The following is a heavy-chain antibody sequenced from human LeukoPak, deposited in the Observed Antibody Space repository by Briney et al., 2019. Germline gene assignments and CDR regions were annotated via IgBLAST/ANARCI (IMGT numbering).Heavy chain of an antibody. Sequence: GGSLRLSCAASGFTFDDYAMHWVRQAPGKGLEWVSGISWNSGSIGYADSVRGRHTISRDNAKNSLYLQMNSLRAEDTALYYCAKDMGGSGSSALDYWGQGTLVTVSS. J-gene: IGHJ4*02. D-gene: IGHD3-10*01. CDR1: GFTFDDYA. CDR3: AKDMGGSGSSALDY. CDR2: ISWNSGSI. V-gene: IGHV3-9*01.